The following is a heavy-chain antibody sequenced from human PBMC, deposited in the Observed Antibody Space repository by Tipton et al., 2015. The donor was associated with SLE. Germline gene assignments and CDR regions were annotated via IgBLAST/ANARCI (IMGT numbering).Heavy chain of an antibody. CDR2: IYYNGRT. V-gene: IGHV4-39*07. J-gene: IGHJ2*01. CDR3: ATDPGDWYFDP. CDR1: GGSISSSSYY. Sequence: TLSLTCTVSGGSISSSSYYWGWIRQPPGKGLEWIGTIYYNGRTYYNPSLKSRVTISVDTSKNQFSLKLSSVTAADTAVYYCATDPGDWYFDPWGRGTLVNVSS.